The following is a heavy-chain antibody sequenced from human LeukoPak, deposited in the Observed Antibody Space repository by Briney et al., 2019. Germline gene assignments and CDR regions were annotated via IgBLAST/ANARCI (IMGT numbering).Heavy chain of an antibody. J-gene: IGHJ4*02. CDR3: ARGLNDSWTGENY. V-gene: IGHV4-34*01. CDR2: INHSGST. Sequence: PSGTLSPTCAVYDGSFSGYYWSWIRQPPGKGLEWIGEINHSGSTNYNPSLKSRVTISLDTSKSQFSLKVRYVTAADTAVYYCARGLNDSWTGENYWGQGTLVTVSS. D-gene: IGHD3-3*01. CDR1: DGSFSGYY.